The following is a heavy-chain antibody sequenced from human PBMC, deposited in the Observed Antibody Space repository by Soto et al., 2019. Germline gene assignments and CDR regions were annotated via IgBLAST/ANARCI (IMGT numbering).Heavy chain of an antibody. CDR3: VGEGWRVAF. Sequence: SETLSLTCTVSGGSISSYYWSWIRQPPGKGLEWIGYIYYSGSTNYNPSLQSRVTISVDTSKNQSSLKLSSVTAADTAVYYCVGEGWRVAFWGQGTLVTVSS. V-gene: IGHV4-4*08. CDR1: GGSISSYY. J-gene: IGHJ4*02. D-gene: IGHD3-3*01. CDR2: IYYSGST.